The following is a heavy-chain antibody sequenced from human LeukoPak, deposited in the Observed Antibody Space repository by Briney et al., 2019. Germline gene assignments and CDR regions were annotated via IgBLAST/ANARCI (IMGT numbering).Heavy chain of an antibody. D-gene: IGHD2-2*01. J-gene: IGHJ6*03. CDR3: ARESGSYSSSTSYYYYYMDV. CDR1: GGTFSSYA. V-gene: IGHV1-69*13. CDR2: IIPIFGTA. Sequence: SVKVSCKASGGTFSSYAISWVRLAPGQGLEWMGGIIPIFGTANYAQKFQGRVTITADESTSTAYMELSSLRSEDTAVYYCARESGSYSSSTSYYYYYMDVWGKGTTVTVSS.